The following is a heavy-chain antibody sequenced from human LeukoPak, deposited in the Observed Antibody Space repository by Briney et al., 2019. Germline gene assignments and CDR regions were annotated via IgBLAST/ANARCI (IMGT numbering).Heavy chain of an antibody. CDR2: IRSKAFGGTP. V-gene: IGHV3-49*03. CDR1: GFTFGVYA. CDR3: CYDSSGYFLLGK. Sequence: PGGSLRLSCTGSGFTFGVYAMCCYRQAPGKGLEWGGFIRSKAFGGTPEYAASVKGRFTISRDDSKSIVYLQMNSLKTEDTAVYYCCYDSSGYFLLGKWGQGTLVTVSS. J-gene: IGHJ4*02. D-gene: IGHD3-22*01.